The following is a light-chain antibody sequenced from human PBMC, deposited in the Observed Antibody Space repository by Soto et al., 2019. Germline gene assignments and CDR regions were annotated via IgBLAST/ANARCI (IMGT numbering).Light chain of an antibody. V-gene: IGLV7-46*01. CDR2: DTS. CDR3: LLSDSGARS. Sequence: QAVVTQEPSLTVSPGGTVTLTCGSSTGAVTSGHYPYWFQQKPGQAPRTLIYDTSNKHSWTPARFSGSLLGGKTALTLSGAQPEDEAEYYCLLSDSGARSFVGGTQLTVL. J-gene: IGLJ2*01. CDR1: TGAVTSGHY.